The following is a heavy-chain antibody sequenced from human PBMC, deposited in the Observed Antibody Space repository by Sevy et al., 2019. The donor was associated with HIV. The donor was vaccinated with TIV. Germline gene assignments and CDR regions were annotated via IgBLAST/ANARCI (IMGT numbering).Heavy chain of an antibody. Sequence: GGSLRLSCAASGFMFSNYAMNWVRQAPGKGLEWVAGISGTGGSGDKTNYADSVKGRFTISRDDSKNSLYLQLNSLRAEDTAIYYCAMKYDSSGYFDYWGQGTLVTVSS. CDR2: ISGTGGSGDKT. CDR1: GFMFSNYA. CDR3: AMKYDSSGYFDY. J-gene: IGHJ4*02. V-gene: IGHV3-23*01. D-gene: IGHD3-22*01.